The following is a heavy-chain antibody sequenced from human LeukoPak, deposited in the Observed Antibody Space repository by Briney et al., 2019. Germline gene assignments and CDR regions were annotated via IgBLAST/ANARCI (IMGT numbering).Heavy chain of an antibody. Sequence: PGGSLRLSCAASGFTFDDYAMHWVRQAPGKGLEWVSGISWNSGSIGYADSVKGRFTISRDNAKNSLYLQMNSLRTEDTAVYYCARVGGTTINNYWGQGTLVTVSS. CDR1: GFTFDDYA. D-gene: IGHD1-26*01. J-gene: IGHJ4*02. V-gene: IGHV3-9*01. CDR3: ARVGGTTINNY. CDR2: ISWNSGSI.